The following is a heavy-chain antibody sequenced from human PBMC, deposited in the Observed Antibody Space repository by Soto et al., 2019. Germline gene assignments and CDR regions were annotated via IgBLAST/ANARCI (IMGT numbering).Heavy chain of an antibody. CDR2: IYHSGST. CDR1: GGSISSSNW. D-gene: IGHD3-22*01. J-gene: IGHJ4*02. Sequence: PSETLSLTCAVSGGSISSSNWWSWVRQPPGKGLEWIGEIYHSGSTNYNPSLKSRVTISVDKSKNQFSLKLSSVTAADTAVYYCARESSYYYDSSGYRWYLDYWGQGTLVTVSS. CDR3: ARESSYYYDSSGYRWYLDY. V-gene: IGHV4-4*02.